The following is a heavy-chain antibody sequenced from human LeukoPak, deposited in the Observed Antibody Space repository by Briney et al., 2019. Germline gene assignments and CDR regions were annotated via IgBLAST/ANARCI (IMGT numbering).Heavy chain of an antibody. J-gene: IGHJ4*02. V-gene: IGHV4-39*07. D-gene: IGHD3-22*01. CDR2: IYYSGGT. CDR1: GGSISSSSYY. Sequence: SETLSLTCTVSGGSISSSSYYWGWIRQPPGKGLEWIASIYYSGGTYYNPSLKSRVTISIDTSTNQFSLKLYSVTAADTAVYYCARGTEMTSSSGYYSFDYWGRGSLVTVSS. CDR3: ARGTEMTSSSGYYSFDY.